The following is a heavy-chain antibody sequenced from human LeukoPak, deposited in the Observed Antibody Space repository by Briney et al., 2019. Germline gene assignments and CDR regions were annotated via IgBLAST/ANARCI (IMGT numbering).Heavy chain of an antibody. J-gene: IGHJ4*02. V-gene: IGHV3-23*01. CDR2: ISNSGGST. CDR3: AKETSSSFDY. CDR1: GFTFSSYA. Sequence: GGSLRLSCAASGFTFSSYAMNWVRQAPGKGLEWVSGISNSGGSTYYADSVRGRFTIPRDNSKNTLYLQMNSLRAEDTAVYYCAKETSSSFDYWGQGTLVTVSS. D-gene: IGHD6-6*01.